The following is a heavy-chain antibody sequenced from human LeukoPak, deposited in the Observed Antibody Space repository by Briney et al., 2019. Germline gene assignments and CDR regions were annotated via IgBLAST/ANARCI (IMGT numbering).Heavy chain of an antibody. Sequence: GASVKVSCKASGYSFSDYSMHWVRQAPGQGLEWMGRINPNSGGTSYAQNFQGRVSMTRDTSISTTYMELSGLTSDDTAVYYCARGGSGSGYLYYFVFWGQGTLVCVFS. CDR3: ARGGSGSGYLYYFVF. CDR2: INPNSGGT. CDR1: GYSFSDYS. V-gene: IGHV1-2*06. D-gene: IGHD3-10*01. J-gene: IGHJ4*02.